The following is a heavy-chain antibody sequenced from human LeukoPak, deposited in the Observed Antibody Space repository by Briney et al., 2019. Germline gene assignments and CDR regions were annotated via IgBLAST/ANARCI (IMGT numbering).Heavy chain of an antibody. CDR3: ARAGGVHTYGNYFDA. D-gene: IGHD5-18*01. CDR1: GFTFNSFN. CDR2: ISNSRNTS. Sequence: PGGSLRLSCAASGFTFNSFNMDWVRQAPGKGLEWISFISNSRNTSHYADSVKGRFTISRDNVKNSLYLQMNKLRPEDTAVYYCARAGGVHTYGNYFDAWGQGTLVTVSS. V-gene: IGHV3-48*01. J-gene: IGHJ4*02.